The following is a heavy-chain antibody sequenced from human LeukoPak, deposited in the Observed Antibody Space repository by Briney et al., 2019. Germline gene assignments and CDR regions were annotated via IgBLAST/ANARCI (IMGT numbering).Heavy chain of an antibody. V-gene: IGHV3-7*03. CDR3: AKDRPTVYSSSWLHFLDS. CDR2: INQDGSEK. Sequence: GGSLRLSCAASGFTFSRYWMTWVRQAPGKGLEWVANINQDGSEKYYVDSVKGRFTISRDNAKNSLYLQMNSLRADDTAVYYCAKDRPTVYSSSWLHFLDSWGQGTLVTVSS. D-gene: IGHD6-13*01. J-gene: IGHJ4*02. CDR1: GFTFSRYW.